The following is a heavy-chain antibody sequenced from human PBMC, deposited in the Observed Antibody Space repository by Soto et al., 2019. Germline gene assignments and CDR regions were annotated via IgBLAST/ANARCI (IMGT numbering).Heavy chain of an antibody. Sequence: PSVPHRLPYSVSCGSIVDLGDCRELIRQRPGKGLEWIGNIYYGGSAHYNPSRKSRVSISVDTSKNQFSLKVSSVTAADTSVYYCAVDGFGNGMDVCGQGT. CDR1: CGSIVDLGDC. J-gene: IGHJ6*02. V-gene: IGHV4-39*01. CDR2: IYYGGSA. D-gene: IGHD3-10*01. CDR3: AVDGFGNGMDV.